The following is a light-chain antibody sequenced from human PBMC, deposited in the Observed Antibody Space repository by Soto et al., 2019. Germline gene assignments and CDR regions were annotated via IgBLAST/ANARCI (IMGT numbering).Light chain of an antibody. V-gene: IGKV1-39*01. CDR2: AAS. Sequence: DIQMTQSPSSLSASVGDRVTITCRASQSISSYLNWYQQKPGKAPKLLIYAASSLQSGVPSRFSGSGSGTDFTLTISSRQPEDFATYYCQQSYSTPPTFGQGTRLEIK. CDR1: QSISSY. CDR3: QQSYSTPPT. J-gene: IGKJ5*01.